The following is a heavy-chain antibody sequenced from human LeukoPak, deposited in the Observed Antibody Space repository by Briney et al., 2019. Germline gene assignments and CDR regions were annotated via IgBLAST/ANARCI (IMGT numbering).Heavy chain of an antibody. V-gene: IGHV3-7*01. Sequence: GGSLRLSCAASGFTFSRYWMRWVRQAPGKGLEGVANIKNDGSEEYYVDPVKGRFTISRDNARNSLFLQMNSLTVEDTAVYYCARAIRGSAVDTGDRWGQGTLVTVSS. J-gene: IGHJ4*02. CDR2: IKNDGSEE. CDR3: ARAIRGSAVDTGDR. CDR1: GFTFSRYW. D-gene: IGHD3-10*01.